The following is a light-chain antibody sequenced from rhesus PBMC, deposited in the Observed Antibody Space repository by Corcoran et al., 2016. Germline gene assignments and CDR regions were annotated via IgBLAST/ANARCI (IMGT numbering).Light chain of an antibody. CDR3: QQDYSWPLT. CDR2: GAS. V-gene: IGKV3-42*01. Sequence: EIVMTQSPATLSLSPGERATLSCRASQSVSSSLAWYQQKPGQAPKLLINGASSQAPGIPDRFSGSGAGTEFTLPISSLEPEYVGVYYCQQDYSWPLTFGGGTKVELK. J-gene: IGKJ4*01. CDR1: QSVSSS.